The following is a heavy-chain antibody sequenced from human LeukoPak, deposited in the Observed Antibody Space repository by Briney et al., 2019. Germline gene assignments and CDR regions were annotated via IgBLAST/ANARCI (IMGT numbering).Heavy chain of an antibody. Sequence: PGGSLRLSCAASGFTFDDYAMHWVRQAPGKGLEWVSLISGDGGSTYYADSVKGRFTISRDNSKNSLYLQMNSLINEDTALYYCAKDRRYSGYDAVDYWGQGTLVTVSS. V-gene: IGHV3-43*02. CDR3: AKDRRYSGYDAVDY. CDR2: ISGDGGST. D-gene: IGHD5-12*01. J-gene: IGHJ4*02. CDR1: GFTFDDYA.